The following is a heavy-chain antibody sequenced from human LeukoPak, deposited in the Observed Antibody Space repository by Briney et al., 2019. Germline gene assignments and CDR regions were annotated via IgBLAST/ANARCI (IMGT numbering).Heavy chain of an antibody. J-gene: IGHJ3*02. Sequence: GGSLRLSCAASGFTFSNAWMSWVRQAPGKGLEWVGRIKSKTDGGTTDYAAPVKGRFTISRDDSKNTLYLQMNSLKTEDTAVYYCAGDYEGNLAFDIWGQGTMVTVSS. CDR1: GFTFSNAW. CDR3: AGDYEGNLAFDI. CDR2: IKSKTDGGTT. V-gene: IGHV3-15*01. D-gene: IGHD4-23*01.